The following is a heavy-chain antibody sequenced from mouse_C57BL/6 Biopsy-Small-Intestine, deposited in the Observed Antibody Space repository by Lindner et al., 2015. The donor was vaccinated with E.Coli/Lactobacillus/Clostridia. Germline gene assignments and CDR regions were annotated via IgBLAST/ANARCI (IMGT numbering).Heavy chain of an antibody. Sequence: VQLQESGAELVRPGTSVKVSCKAFGYAFTNHFIEWIKQRPGPGLEWIGVIDPGSGGTDYSEKFKGKATLTADKSSSTAYMQLSSLTSEDSAVYFCARNYGSSWRVDYWGQGTTLTVSS. CDR1: GYAFTNHF. J-gene: IGHJ2*01. V-gene: IGHV1-54*01. CDR3: ARNYGSSWRVDY. CDR2: IDPGSGGT. D-gene: IGHD1-1*01.